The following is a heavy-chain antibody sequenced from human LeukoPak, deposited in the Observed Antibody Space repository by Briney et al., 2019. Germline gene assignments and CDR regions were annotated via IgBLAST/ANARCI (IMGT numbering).Heavy chain of an antibody. CDR1: GGSISSYY. D-gene: IGHD2-2*01. CDR2: IYYSGST. J-gene: IGHJ4*02. CDR3: AITPKFCSSTSCEGSSFDY. Sequence: SETLSLTCTVSGGSISSYYWSWIRQPPGKGLEWIGYIYYSGSTNYNPSLKSRVTISVDTSRNQFSLKLSSVTAADTAVYYCAITPKFCSSTSCEGSSFDYWGQGTLVTVSS. V-gene: IGHV4-59*08.